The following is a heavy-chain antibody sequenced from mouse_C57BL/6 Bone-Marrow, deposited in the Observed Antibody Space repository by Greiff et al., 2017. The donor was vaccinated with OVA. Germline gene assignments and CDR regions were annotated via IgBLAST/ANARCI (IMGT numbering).Heavy chain of an antibody. J-gene: IGHJ1*03. V-gene: IGHV1-55*01. CDR1: GYTFTSYW. D-gene: IGHD2-4*01. Sequence: VQLQQPGAELVKPGASVKMSCKASGYTFTSYWITWVKQRPGQGLEWIGDIYPGSGSTNYNEKFKSKATLTVDTSSSTAYMQLSSLTSEDSAVYYCAREPYDYDGYFDVWGTGTTVTVSS. CDR3: AREPYDYDGYFDV. CDR2: IYPGSGST.